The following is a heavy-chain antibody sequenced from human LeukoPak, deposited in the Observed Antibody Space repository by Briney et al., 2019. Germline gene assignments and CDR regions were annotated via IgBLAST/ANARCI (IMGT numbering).Heavy chain of an antibody. CDR3: ARIFEKWPYYFDY. J-gene: IGHJ4*02. CDR2: IYSAGST. CDR1: GFTVSTNY. V-gene: IGHV3-53*01. D-gene: IGHD3-9*01. Sequence: PGGSLRLSCAASGFTVSTNYMSWVRQAPGKGLEWVSVIYSAGSTDSADSVKGRFTISRDKSKNTLYLQMNSLRAEDTTVYYCARIFEKWPYYFDYWGQGTLATVSS.